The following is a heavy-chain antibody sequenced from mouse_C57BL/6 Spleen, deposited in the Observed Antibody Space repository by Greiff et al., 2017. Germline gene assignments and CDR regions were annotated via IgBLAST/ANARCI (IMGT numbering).Heavy chain of an antibody. V-gene: IGHV5-9*01. Sequence: EVMLVESGGGLVKPGGSLKLSCAASGFTFSSYTMSWVRQTPEKRLEWVATISGGGGNTYYPDSVKGRFPISRDNAKNTLYLQMSSLRSEDTALYYCARQRGNYVYYAMDYWGQGTSVTVSS. J-gene: IGHJ4*01. D-gene: IGHD2-1*01. CDR1: GFTFSSYT. CDR2: ISGGGGNT. CDR3: ARQRGNYVYYAMDY.